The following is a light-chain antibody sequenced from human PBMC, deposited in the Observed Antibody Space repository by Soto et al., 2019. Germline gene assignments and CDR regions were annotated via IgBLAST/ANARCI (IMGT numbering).Light chain of an antibody. V-gene: IGLV2-23*01. CDR1: SSDVGSYNL. Sequence: QSALTQPASVSGSPGQSITISCTGTSSDVGSYNLVSWYQQHPGKAPKLMIYEGSKRPSGVSNRFSGSKSGNTASLTISGLQAEDEADYHCCSYVGSSTYVFGTGTKLTVL. CDR3: CSYVGSSTYV. CDR2: EGS. J-gene: IGLJ1*01.